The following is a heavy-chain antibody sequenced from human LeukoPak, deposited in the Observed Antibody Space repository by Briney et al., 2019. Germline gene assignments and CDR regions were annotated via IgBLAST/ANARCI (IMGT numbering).Heavy chain of an antibody. CDR1: GGTFITYA. CDR3: ARAPSRYSNLERSVGRWFYYYMDV. J-gene: IGHJ6*03. D-gene: IGHD4-11*01. Sequence: ASVKVSCKASGGTFITYAIGWVRQAPGQGLEWMGGILPIFGTANYAQKFEDRVTLTADESTNTAYMELNSLRSEDTAVYYCARAPSRYSNLERSVGRWFYYYMDVWGQGTTVTVSS. V-gene: IGHV1-69*13. CDR2: ILPIFGTA.